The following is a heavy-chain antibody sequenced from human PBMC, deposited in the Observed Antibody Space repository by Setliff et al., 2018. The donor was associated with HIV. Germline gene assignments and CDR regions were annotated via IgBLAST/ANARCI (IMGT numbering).Heavy chain of an antibody. D-gene: IGHD6-19*01. Sequence: SETLSFTCTVSAGSIRSSTYYWAWIRQPPGKGLEWIGTIYYSGSTYYNPSLKSRATISVDMSKNQFSLRLSSVTAADTAVYYCIIAYSSGWLAPMGFDSWGQGTLVTVSS. V-gene: IGHV4-39*01. CDR3: IIAYSSGWLAPMGFDS. CDR2: IYYSGST. J-gene: IGHJ4*02. CDR1: AGSIRSSTYY.